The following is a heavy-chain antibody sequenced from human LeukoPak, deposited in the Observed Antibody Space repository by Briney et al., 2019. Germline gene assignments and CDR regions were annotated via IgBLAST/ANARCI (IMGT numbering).Heavy chain of an antibody. CDR3: AKDERQWLVRGAFDI. D-gene: IGHD6-19*01. CDR1: GFTFSSYV. CDR2: ISYDGSNK. J-gene: IGHJ3*02. V-gene: IGHV3-30*18. Sequence: GGSLRLSCAASGFTFSSYVMHWVRQAPGKGLEWVAVISYDGSNKYYADSVKGRFTISRDNSKNTLYLQMNSLRAEDTAVYYCAKDERQWLVRGAFDIWGQGTMVTVSS.